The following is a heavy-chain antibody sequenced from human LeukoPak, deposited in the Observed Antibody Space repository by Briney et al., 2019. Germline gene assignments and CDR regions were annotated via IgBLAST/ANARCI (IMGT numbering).Heavy chain of an antibody. J-gene: IGHJ6*03. Sequence: GGSLRLSCAASGFTFSSYGMHWVRQAPGKGLEWVAVIWYDGSNKYYADSVKGRFTISRDNSKNTLYLQMNSLRAEDTAVYYCARGGVGATAYYYYYMDVWGKGTTVTVSS. CDR2: IWYDGSNK. CDR1: GFTFSSYG. V-gene: IGHV3-33*01. CDR3: ARGGVGATAYYYYYMDV. D-gene: IGHD1-26*01.